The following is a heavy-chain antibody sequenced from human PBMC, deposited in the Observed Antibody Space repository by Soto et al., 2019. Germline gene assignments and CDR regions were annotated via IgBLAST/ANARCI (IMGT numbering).Heavy chain of an antibody. V-gene: IGHV1-18*01. CDR3: ARGRYGDY. D-gene: IGHD1-1*01. Sequence: QVHLVQSGAEVKKPGASVKVSCKGSGYDFTTYGITWVRQAPGQGLEWMAWISAHNGNTDYAQKLQGSVTVTRDTSTRTAYMELRRLRSDDTAVYYCARGRYGDYWGQGALVTVSS. CDR1: GYDFTTYG. CDR2: ISAHNGNT. J-gene: IGHJ4*02.